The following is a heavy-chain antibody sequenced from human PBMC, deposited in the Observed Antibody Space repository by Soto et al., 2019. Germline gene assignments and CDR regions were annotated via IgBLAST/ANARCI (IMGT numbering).Heavy chain of an antibody. CDR2: MSYDGSNK. V-gene: IGHV3-30-3*01. D-gene: IGHD6-19*01. CDR3: ARDPGTSGWSLGPDY. CDR1: GFTFSTYA. Sequence: QVQLVESGGGVVQPGRSLRLSCAASGFTFSTYAMHWVRQAPGKGLEWVAVMSYDGSNKYYADSVKGRFTISRDNSKNTLYLQMNSLRGEDTAVYYCARDPGTSGWSLGPDYWGQGTLVTVSS. J-gene: IGHJ4*02.